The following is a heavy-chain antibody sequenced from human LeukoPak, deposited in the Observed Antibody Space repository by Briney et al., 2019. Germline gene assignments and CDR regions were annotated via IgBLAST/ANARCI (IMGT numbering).Heavy chain of an antibody. D-gene: IGHD1-26*01. J-gene: IGHJ6*02. CDR3: AKGSGYYSYYGMDV. V-gene: IGHV3-23*01. CDR1: GFTLSNYW. CDR2: ISGSGGST. Sequence: GGSLRPSCAASGFTLSNYWMHWVRQAPGKGLEWVSAISGSGGSTYYADSVKGRFTISRDNSKNTLYLQMNSLRAEDTAVYYCAKGSGYYSYYGMDVWGQGTTVTVSS.